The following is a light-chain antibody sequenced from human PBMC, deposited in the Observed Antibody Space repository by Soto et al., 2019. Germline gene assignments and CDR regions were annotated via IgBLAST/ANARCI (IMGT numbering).Light chain of an antibody. J-gene: IGLJ2*01. CDR2: RNN. CDR1: SSNIGSNY. V-gene: IGLV1-47*01. Sequence: QSVLTQPPSASGTPGQRVTISCSGSSSNIGSNYVYWYQQIPGTAPKLLISRNNQRPSGVPDRFSGSKSGTSASLAITGLQAEDEADYYCQSYDSSLSGVVFSGGTKLTVL. CDR3: QSYDSSLSGVV.